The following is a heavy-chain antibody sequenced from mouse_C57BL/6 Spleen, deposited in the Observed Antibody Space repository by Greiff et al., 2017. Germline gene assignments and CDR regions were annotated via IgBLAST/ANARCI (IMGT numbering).Heavy chain of an antibody. CDR1: GFTFSSYA. CDR3: TRATGDHWYFDV. D-gene: IGHD4-1*01. V-gene: IGHV5-9-1*02. CDR2: ISSGGDYI. Sequence: EVKLMESGEGLVKPGGSLKLSCAASGFTFSSYAMSWVRQTPEKRLEWVAYISSGGDYIYYADTVKGRFTISRDNARNTLYLQMSSLKSEDTAMYYCTRATGDHWYFDVWGTGTTVTVSS. J-gene: IGHJ1*03.